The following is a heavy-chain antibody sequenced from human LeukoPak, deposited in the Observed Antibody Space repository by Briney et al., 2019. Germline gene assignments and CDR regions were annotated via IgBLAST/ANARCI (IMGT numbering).Heavy chain of an antibody. D-gene: IGHD3-10*01. V-gene: IGHV4-61*02. CDR2: IYTSGST. CDR1: GGSISSGSYY. J-gene: IGHJ4*02. CDR3: ARHSAYYYGSGSYYKAPFDY. Sequence: PSQTLSLTCTVSGGSISSGSYYWSWIRQPAGKGLEWIGRIYTSGSTNYNPSLKSRVTISVDTSKNQFSLKLSSVTAADTAVYYCARHSAYYYGSGSYYKAPFDYWGQGTLVTVSS.